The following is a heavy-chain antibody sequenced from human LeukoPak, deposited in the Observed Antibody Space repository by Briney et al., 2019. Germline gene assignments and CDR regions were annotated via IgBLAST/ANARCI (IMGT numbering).Heavy chain of an antibody. V-gene: IGHV3-30*18. D-gene: IGHD5-12*01. CDR3: AKERSGYYF. CDR1: GFILSNYG. CDR2: ISYDGSNK. J-gene: IGHJ4*02. Sequence: RRSLRLSCEASGFILSNYGMHWFRQTPGKGVEGVAVISYDGSNKYYADSVKGRFTISKDNSKNALYLQMNSLGAEDTAVYYCAKERSGYYFWGQGTLVTVSS.